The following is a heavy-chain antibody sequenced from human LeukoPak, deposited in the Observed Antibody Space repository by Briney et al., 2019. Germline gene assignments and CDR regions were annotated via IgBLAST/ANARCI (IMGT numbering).Heavy chain of an antibody. CDR3: VAGGDCNY. J-gene: IGHJ4*02. V-gene: IGHV3-23*01. CDR1: GFTFSSYA. D-gene: IGHD2-21*02. Sequence: GGSLRLSCAASGFTFSSYAMSWVRQAPGKGLEWVSAISDSGTSTYYADSVKGRFTISRDNAKNSLYLQMNSLRADDTAIYYCVAGGDCNYWGQGTLVTVSS. CDR2: ISDSGTST.